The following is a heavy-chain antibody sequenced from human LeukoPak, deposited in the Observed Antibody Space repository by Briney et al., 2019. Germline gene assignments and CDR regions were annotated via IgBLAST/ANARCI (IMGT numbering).Heavy chain of an antibody. V-gene: IGHV3-11*01. CDR2: ISSSGSTI. Sequence: PGGSLRLSCAASGFTFSDYYMSWIRQAPGKGLEWVSYISSSGSTIYYADSVKGRFTISRDNAKNSLYLQMNSLRAEDTAVYYCARDRDPYCSGGSCYYPYYYGMDVWGQGTTVTVSS. D-gene: IGHD2-15*01. J-gene: IGHJ6*02. CDR1: GFTFSDYY. CDR3: ARDRDPYCSGGSCYYPYYYGMDV.